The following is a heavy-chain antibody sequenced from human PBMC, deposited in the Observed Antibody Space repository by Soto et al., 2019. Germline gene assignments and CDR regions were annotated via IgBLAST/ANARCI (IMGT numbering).Heavy chain of an antibody. V-gene: IGHV4-34*01. D-gene: IGHD5-18*01. CDR2: INHSGST. CDR3: ARGRVQLWGDAFDI. J-gene: IGHJ3*02. Sequence: PSEPLSPTYLAFGWSFSVFYWTWLRQPPGTGLEWIGEINHSGSTNYNPSLKSRVTISVDTSKNQFSLKLTSVTAADTAVYYCARGRVQLWGDAFDIWGQGTMVT. CDR1: GWSFSVFY.